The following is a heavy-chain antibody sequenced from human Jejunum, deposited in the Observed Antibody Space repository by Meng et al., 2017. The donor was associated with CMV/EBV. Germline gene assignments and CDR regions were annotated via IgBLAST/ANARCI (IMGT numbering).Heavy chain of an antibody. CDR2: IRYDGSNK. Sequence: TFRTDGMHWVSQAPGKGLEWVAFIRYDGSNKYYADSVKGRFTISRDNSKNTLYLQMSSLRVEDTAVYYCAKSIAVAGNYYYGMDVWGQGTTVTVSS. CDR3: AKSIAVAGNYYYGMDV. D-gene: IGHD6-19*01. J-gene: IGHJ6*02. CDR1: TFRTDG. V-gene: IGHV3-30*02.